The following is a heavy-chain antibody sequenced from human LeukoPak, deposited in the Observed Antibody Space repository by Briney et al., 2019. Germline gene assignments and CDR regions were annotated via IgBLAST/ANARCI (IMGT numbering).Heavy chain of an antibody. CDR1: GYSISSGYY. J-gene: IGHJ4*02. Sequence: SETLSLTCAVSGYSISSGYYWGWIRQPPGKGLEWIGSIYHSGSTYYNPSLKSRVTISVDTSKNQFSLKLSSVTAADTAVYYCARVVVAATPRPPFNYFDYWGQGTLVTVSS. CDR3: ARVVVAATPRPPFNYFDY. D-gene: IGHD2-15*01. V-gene: IGHV4-38-2*01. CDR2: IYHSGST.